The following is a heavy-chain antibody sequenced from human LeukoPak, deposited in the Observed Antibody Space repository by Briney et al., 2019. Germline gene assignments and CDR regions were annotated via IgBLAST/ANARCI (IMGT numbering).Heavy chain of an antibody. D-gene: IGHD6-13*01. J-gene: IGHJ1*01. V-gene: IGHV4-39*01. CDR1: GGSITSSGYY. CDR2: IYYSGDT. CDR3: ARQGIAAAGTVGEYFQH. Sequence: SETLSLTCTVSGGSITSSGYYWGWVRQPPGKGLEWIGNIYYSGDTYYNPSLKSRVTVSVDTSKNQFSLKLSSVTAADTAVYYCARQGIAAAGTVGEYFQHWGQGTLVTVSS.